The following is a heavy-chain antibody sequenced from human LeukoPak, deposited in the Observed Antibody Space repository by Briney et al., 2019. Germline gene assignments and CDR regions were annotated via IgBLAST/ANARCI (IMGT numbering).Heavy chain of an antibody. CDR3: ARSGDDYGDYDFLSH. V-gene: IGHV4-34*01. CDR2: INHSGST. J-gene: IGHJ4*02. Sequence: KPSETLSLTCAVYGGSFSGYYWSWIRQPPGKGLEWIGEINHSGSTNYNPSLKSRVTISVDTSKNQFSLKLSSVTAADTAVYYCARSGDDYGDYDFLSHWGQGTLVTVSS. D-gene: IGHD4-17*01. CDR1: GGSFSGYY.